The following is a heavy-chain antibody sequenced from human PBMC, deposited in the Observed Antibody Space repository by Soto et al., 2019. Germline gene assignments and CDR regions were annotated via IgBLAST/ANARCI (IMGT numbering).Heavy chain of an antibody. D-gene: IGHD3-10*01. CDR2: IYYSGST. CDR3: ARYYYGSGSYLNWFDP. Sequence: ASETLSLTCTVSGGSISSSSYYWGWIRQPPGKGLEWIGSIYYSGSTYYNPSLKSRVTISVDTSKNQFPLKLSSVTAADTAVYYCARYYYGSGSYLNWFDPWGQGTLVTVSS. J-gene: IGHJ5*02. CDR1: GGSISSSSYY. V-gene: IGHV4-39*01.